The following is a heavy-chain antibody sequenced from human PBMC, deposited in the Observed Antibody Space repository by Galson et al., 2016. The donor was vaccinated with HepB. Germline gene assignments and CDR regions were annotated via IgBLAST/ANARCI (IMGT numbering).Heavy chain of an antibody. D-gene: IGHD3-16*01. Sequence: QSGAEVKKSGESLKISCKGSGYSFTNYWIAWVRQMPGKGLEWMGISYAGYSETRYRPSFQGQVTISVDSSISTAYVQWSSLKASDTAMYYCARQSSIMEDIDYWGQGTLVTVSS. CDR1: GYSFTNYW. CDR2: SYAGYSET. J-gene: IGHJ4*02. V-gene: IGHV5-51*01. CDR3: ARQSSIMEDIDY.